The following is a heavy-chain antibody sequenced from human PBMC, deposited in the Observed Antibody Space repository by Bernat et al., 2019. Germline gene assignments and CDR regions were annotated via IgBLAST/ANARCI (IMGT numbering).Heavy chain of an antibody. CDR2: IYYSGST. V-gene: IGHV4-39*07. D-gene: IGHD5-24*01. J-gene: IGHJ4*02. CDR1: GDSISSSSYY. Sequence: QLQLQESGPGLVKPSETLSLTCTVSGDSISSSSYYWGWIRQPPGKGLEWIGSIYYSGSTYYNPSLKSRVTISVDTSKNQFSLKLSSVTAADTAVYYCARGGGGWLQFFDYWGQGTLVTVSS. CDR3: ARGGGGWLQFFDY.